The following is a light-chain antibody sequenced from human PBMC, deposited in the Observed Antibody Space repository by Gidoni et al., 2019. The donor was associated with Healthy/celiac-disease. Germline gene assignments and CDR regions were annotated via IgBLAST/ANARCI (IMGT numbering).Light chain of an antibody. CDR3: QQRSNWPYT. CDR1: QSVSSY. J-gene: IGKJ2*01. V-gene: IGKV3-11*01. CDR2: DAS. Sequence: EIVFTQSPATLSFSPGERATLSCRASQSVSSYLAWYQQKPGQSPRLLIYDASNRATGIPARFSGSGSGKDFTLTISSLEPEDFAVYYCQQRSNWPYTFGQGTKLEIK.